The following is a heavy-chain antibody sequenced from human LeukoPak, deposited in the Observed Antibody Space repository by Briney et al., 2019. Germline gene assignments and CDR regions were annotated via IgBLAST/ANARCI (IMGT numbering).Heavy chain of an antibody. D-gene: IGHD2-8*01. J-gene: IGHJ4*02. CDR1: GFTFSNAW. Sequence: GGSLRLSCAASGFTFSNAWMSWVRQAPGKGLGWVGGIKSKTGGGTTDYAAPVKGRFTISRDDSKNTLYLQMNSLKTEDTAVYYCTTDPLMVYAILGGGIFGLDYWGQGTLVTVSS. V-gene: IGHV3-15*01. CDR2: IKSKTGGGTT. CDR3: TTDPLMVYAILGGGIFGLDY.